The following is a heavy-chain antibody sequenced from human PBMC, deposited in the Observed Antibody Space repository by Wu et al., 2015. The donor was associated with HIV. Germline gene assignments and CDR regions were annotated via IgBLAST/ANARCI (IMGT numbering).Heavy chain of an antibody. CDR3: ARDLGNDFAVRGYYWYMDV. D-gene: IGHD3/OR15-3a*01. Sequence: QVQLVQSGAEVAKPGASVRVSCQTSGYTFTAHYIHWVRQAPGQGLEWMGWIRPDSGATHYAEKFQDRVTMTRDASISTAYMRLNRLRSDDTAVYFCARDLGNDFAVRGYYWYMDVWGRGTAITVSS. V-gene: IGHV1-2*02. CDR2: IRPDSGAT. J-gene: IGHJ6*03. CDR1: GYTFTAHY.